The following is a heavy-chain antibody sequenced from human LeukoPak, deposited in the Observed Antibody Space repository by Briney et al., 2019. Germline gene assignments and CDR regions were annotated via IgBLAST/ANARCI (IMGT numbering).Heavy chain of an antibody. J-gene: IGHJ3*01. CDR2: IVFSGDTT. D-gene: IGHD4/OR15-4a*01. CDR3: AKDMVQRNGVSDAFDV. Sequence: GGSLRLSCAASEITLSTYDMSWVRQAPGKGLEWVSAIVFSGDTTHYADSVKGRFTISRDNSKNMLYLQLTSLRPDDTAMYFCAKDMVQRNGVSDAFDVWGQGTMVTVSS. V-gene: IGHV3-23*01. CDR1: EITLSTYD.